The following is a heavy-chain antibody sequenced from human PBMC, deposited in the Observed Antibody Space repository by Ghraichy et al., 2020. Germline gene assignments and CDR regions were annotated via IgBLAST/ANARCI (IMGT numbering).Heavy chain of an antibody. CDR1: GGSISSYY. J-gene: IGHJ3*02. D-gene: IGHD4-23*01. CDR2: IYYSGST. Sequence: SQTLSLTCTVSGGSISSYYWSWIRQPPGKGLEWIGYIYYSGSTNYNPSLKSRVTISVDTSKNQFSLKLSSVTAADTAVYYCARFHPHYGGNPDGDAFDIWGQGTMVTVSS. V-gene: IGHV4-59*01. CDR3: ARFHPHYGGNPDGDAFDI.